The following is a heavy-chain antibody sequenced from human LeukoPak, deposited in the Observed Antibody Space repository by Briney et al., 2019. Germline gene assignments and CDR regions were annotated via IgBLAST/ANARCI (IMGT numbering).Heavy chain of an antibody. CDR2: ISYDGSNK. V-gene: IGHV3-30*04. CDR3: ASERTYYDFWSGYRSLFDY. CDR1: GFTFSSYA. D-gene: IGHD3-3*01. J-gene: IGHJ4*02. Sequence: PGGSLRLSCAASGFTFSSYAMHWVRQAPGKGLEWVGVISYDGSNKYYADSVKGRFTISRDNSKNTLYLQMNSLRAEDTAVYYCASERTYYDFWSGYRSLFDYWGQGTLVTVSS.